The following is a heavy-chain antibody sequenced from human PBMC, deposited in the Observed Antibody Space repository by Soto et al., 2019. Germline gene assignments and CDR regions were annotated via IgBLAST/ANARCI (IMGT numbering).Heavy chain of an antibody. Sequence: QVQLVESGGGLVKPGVSLRLSCAASGFTFNDYYMSWIRQAPGKGLEWVSYIRTGGNTIKYADSVKGRFTISRDNAKNYLYLQMKSLRAEDTAVYYCAGGGRFLEWSTNAYWGQGTLVTVSS. D-gene: IGHD3-3*01. CDR1: GFTFNDYY. CDR3: AGGGRFLEWSTNAY. V-gene: IGHV3-11*01. J-gene: IGHJ4*02. CDR2: IRTGGNTI.